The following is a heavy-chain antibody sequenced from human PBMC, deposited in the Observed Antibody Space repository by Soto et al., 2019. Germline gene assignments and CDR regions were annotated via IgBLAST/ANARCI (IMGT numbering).Heavy chain of an antibody. CDR1: GYMFTTYG. V-gene: IGHV1-18*04. D-gene: IGHD6-6*01. Sequence: QVQLVQSGGEVKKPGASVEVSCRTSGYMFTTYGMSWVRQAPGQGLEWMAWFSAYNGNKKYAQKFQGRVSMTTDTSTSTVSMEVRILTSDDTGKDFCARTGGGMAARPLEYWGQGTLVTVSS. J-gene: IGHJ4*02. CDR3: ARTGGGMAARPLEY. CDR2: FSAYNGNK.